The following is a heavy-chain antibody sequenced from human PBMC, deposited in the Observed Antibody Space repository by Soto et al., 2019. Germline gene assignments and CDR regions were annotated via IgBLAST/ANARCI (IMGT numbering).Heavy chain of an antibody. CDR2: IYYSGST. CDR1: GGSISRYY. Sequence: SETLSLTCTVSGGSISRYYWSWIRQPPGKGLEWIGYIYYSGSTNYNPSLKSRVTISVDTSKNQFSLKLSSVTAADTAVYYCARERYSGYDAWGQGTLVTVSS. J-gene: IGHJ5*02. D-gene: IGHD5-12*01. CDR3: ARERYSGYDA. V-gene: IGHV4-59*01.